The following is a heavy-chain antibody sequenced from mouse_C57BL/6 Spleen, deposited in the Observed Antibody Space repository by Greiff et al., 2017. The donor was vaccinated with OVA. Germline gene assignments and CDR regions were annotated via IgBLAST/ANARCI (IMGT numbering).Heavy chain of an antibody. J-gene: IGHJ2*01. Sequence: EVQLQQSGPELVKPGASVKMSCKASGYTFTDYNMHWVKQSHGKSLEWIGYINPNNGGTSYNQKFKGKATLTVNKSSSTAYMELRSLTSEDAAVYYCARWVIYYGSSPYYFDYWGQGTTLTVSS. CDR2: INPNNGGT. CDR3: ARWVIYYGSSPYYFDY. V-gene: IGHV1-22*01. CDR1: GYTFTDYN. D-gene: IGHD1-1*01.